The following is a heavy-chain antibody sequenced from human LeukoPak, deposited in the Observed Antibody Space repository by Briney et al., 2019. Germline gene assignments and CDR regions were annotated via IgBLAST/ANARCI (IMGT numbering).Heavy chain of an antibody. CDR2: TTSDGGTT. CDR3: ARDLRGAADY. V-gene: IGHV3-64*02. D-gene: IGHD1-26*01. J-gene: IGHJ4*02. CDR1: GFTFSSYA. Sequence: PGGSLRLSCAASGFTFSSYAMHWVRQAPGKRLEYLSSTTSDGGTTYYADSVKGRFTISRDNSKNTLYLQMGSLRAGDMALYYCARDLRGAADYWGQGTLVTVSS.